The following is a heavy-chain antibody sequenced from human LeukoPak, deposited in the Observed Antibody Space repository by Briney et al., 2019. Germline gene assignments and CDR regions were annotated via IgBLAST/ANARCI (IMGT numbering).Heavy chain of an antibody. Sequence: GGSLRLSCAASGFTFSNAWMSWVRQAPGKGLEWVGHVTSKTDGGTTAYSATVEGRFSSSSNKSKNTLYLHMNSPRTADTSVFYCTTNRLWFNYWGQGTLVTVSS. CDR1: GFTFSNAW. V-gene: IGHV3-15*01. CDR2: VTSKTDGGTT. CDR3: TTNRLWFNY. J-gene: IGHJ4*02.